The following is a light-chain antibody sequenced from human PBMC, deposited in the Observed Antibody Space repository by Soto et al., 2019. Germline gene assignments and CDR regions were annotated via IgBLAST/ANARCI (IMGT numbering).Light chain of an antibody. CDR2: RDD. CDR1: RGSVASNY. Sequence: NFMLTPPNSVSESPGKTITISCARDRGSVASNYVQWFQQRPGSAPTTLIYRDDQRPSGVPDRFSASVDSSSNSASLTISGLKTEDEAVYYCQSYDRTNVVFGGGTKLTVL. V-gene: IGLV6-57*03. J-gene: IGLJ2*01. CDR3: QSYDRTNVV.